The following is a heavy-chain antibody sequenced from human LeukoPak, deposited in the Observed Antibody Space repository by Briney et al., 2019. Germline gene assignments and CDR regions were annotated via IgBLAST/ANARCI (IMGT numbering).Heavy chain of an antibody. CDR2: ISSNGGST. CDR3: ARSVIAALNWFDP. J-gene: IGHJ5*02. Sequence: PGGSLRLSCAASGFTFSSYAMHWVRQAPGKGLEYVSAISSNGGSTYYANSVKGRFTISRDNSKNTLYLQMGSLRAEDMAVYCCARSVIAALNWFDPWGQGTLVTVSS. V-gene: IGHV3-64*01. D-gene: IGHD6-13*01. CDR1: GFTFSSYA.